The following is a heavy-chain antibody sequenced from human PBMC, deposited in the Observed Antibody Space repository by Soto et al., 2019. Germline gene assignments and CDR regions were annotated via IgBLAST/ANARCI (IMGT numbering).Heavy chain of an antibody. Sequence: SETLSLTCAVYGGSFSGYYWSWIRQPPGKGLEWIGEINHSGSTNYNPSLKSRVTISVDTSKNQFSLKLSSVTAADTAVYYCARGQAYYDSSGYYYPTTKSVLDYWGQGTLVTVSS. J-gene: IGHJ4*02. CDR1: GGSFSGYY. CDR3: ARGQAYYDSSGYYYPTTKSVLDY. V-gene: IGHV4-34*01. D-gene: IGHD3-22*01. CDR2: INHSGST.